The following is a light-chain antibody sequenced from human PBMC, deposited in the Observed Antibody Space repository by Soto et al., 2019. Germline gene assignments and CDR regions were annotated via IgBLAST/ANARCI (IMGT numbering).Light chain of an antibody. J-gene: IGKJ2*01. Sequence: DIQMTQSPSSLSASVGDRVTISCQASHDISIYLSWYQQKPVEAPKVLIYDASTFETEVPSTFSGSGSETYFTFTISCLQPEDSATYHCCQYENLPYTSGQGNKREIK. V-gene: IGKV1-33*01. CDR1: HDISIY. CDR2: DAS. CDR3: CQYENLPYT.